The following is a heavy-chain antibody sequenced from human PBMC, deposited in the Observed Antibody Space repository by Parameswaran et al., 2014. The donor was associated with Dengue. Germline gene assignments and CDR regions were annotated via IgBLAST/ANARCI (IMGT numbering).Heavy chain of an antibody. V-gene: IGHV1-69*15. Sequence: VRQAPGQGLEWMGRIIPIYNTPSYAQKFQGRVRVTADESTNTAYMELRSLRSEDTAVYYCARTPQYYFDGSHFDSWGQGTLVTVSS. J-gene: IGHJ4*02. D-gene: IGHD3-22*01. CDR3: ARTPQYYFDGSHFDS. CDR2: IIPIYNTP.